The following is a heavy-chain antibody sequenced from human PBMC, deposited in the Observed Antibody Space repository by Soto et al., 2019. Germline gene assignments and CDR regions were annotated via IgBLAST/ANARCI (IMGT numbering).Heavy chain of an antibody. Sequence: VSVKVSCKASGYTFTSYGISWVRQAPGQGLELMAWISAYNGNTNYAQKLQGRVTMTTDTSTSTAYMELRSLRSDDTAVYYCARSRFGGDAFDIWGQGKMVTV. CDR2: ISAYNGNT. CDR3: ARSRFGGDAFDI. D-gene: IGHD3-10*01. J-gene: IGHJ3*02. V-gene: IGHV1-18*04. CDR1: GYTFTSYG.